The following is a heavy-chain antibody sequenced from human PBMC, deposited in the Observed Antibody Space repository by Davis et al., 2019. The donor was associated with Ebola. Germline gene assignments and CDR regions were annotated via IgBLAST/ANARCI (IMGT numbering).Heavy chain of an antibody. CDR1: GYTFTSYG. CDR2: MNPNSGNT. Sequence: ASVKVSCKASGYTFTSYGISWVRQATGQGLEWMGWMNPNSGNTGYAQKFQGRVTMTRNTSISTAYMELSSLRSEDTAVYYCASRRSYGDFFDYWGQGNLVTVSS. J-gene: IGHJ4*02. D-gene: IGHD4-17*01. CDR3: ASRRSYGDFFDY. V-gene: IGHV1-8*02.